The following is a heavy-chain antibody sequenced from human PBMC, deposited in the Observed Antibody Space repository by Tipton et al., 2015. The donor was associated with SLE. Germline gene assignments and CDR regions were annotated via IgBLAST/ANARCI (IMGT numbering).Heavy chain of an antibody. Sequence: TLSLTCAVYGGSFSGYYWSWIRQPPGKGLEWIGYIYYSGSTNYNPSLKSRATISVDTSKNQFSLKLSSVTAADTAVYYCARGPAPQKTDSSGWSHFDYWGQGTLVTVSS. V-gene: IGHV4-34*11. D-gene: IGHD6-19*01. J-gene: IGHJ4*02. CDR3: ARGPAPQKTDSSGWSHFDY. CDR1: GGSFSGYY. CDR2: IYYSGST.